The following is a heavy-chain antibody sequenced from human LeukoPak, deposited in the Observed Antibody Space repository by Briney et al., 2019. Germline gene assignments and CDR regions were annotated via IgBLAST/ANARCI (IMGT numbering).Heavy chain of an antibody. CDR1: GGSISSGDSY. D-gene: IGHD5-18*01. CDR2: IYYSGST. CDR3: ARERIQLWLHAFDI. J-gene: IGHJ3*02. V-gene: IGHV4-30-4*01. Sequence: PSETLSLTCTVSGGSISSGDSYWSWIRPPPGKGLEWIGYIYYSGSTYYNPSLKSRVTISVDTSKNQFSLKLSSVTAADTAVYYCARERIQLWLHAFDIWGQGTMVTVSS.